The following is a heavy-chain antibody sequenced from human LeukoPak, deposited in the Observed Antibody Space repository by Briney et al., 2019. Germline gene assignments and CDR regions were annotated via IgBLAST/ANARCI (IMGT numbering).Heavy chain of an antibody. J-gene: IGHJ4*02. D-gene: IGHD3-22*01. V-gene: IGHV3-23*01. CDR1: GFAFSSHA. CDR3: AKELYYYDSSGSFDY. CDR2: IGVGGGDT. Sequence: GGSLRLSCAASGFAFSSHAMSWVRQAPGKGLEWVSGIGVGGGDTYYADSVKGRFTISRDNSKNTLYLQMSSLRAEDTAVYYCAKELYYYDSSGSFDYWGQGTLVAVSS.